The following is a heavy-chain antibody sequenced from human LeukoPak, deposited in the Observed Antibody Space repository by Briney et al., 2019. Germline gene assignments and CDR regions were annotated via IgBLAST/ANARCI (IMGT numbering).Heavy chain of an antibody. Sequence: GASVKVSCKASGYAFTSYDVHWVRQATGQGFEWMGWMNPNSGNTGYAQKFQGRVTMTRNTSISTAYMELSSLRSEDTAVYYCARTLYDSSGYQHYYYYYYMDVWGKGTTVTVSS. V-gene: IGHV1-8*01. J-gene: IGHJ6*03. D-gene: IGHD3-22*01. CDR1: GYAFTSYD. CDR2: MNPNSGNT. CDR3: ARTLYDSSGYQHYYYYYYMDV.